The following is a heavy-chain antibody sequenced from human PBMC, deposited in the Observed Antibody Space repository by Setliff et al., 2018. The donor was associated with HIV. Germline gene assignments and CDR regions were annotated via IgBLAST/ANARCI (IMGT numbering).Heavy chain of an antibody. J-gene: IGHJ6*03. D-gene: IGHD3-3*01. CDR3: ARHVPDYDFWSGSPAHYYYYYMDV. CDR1: GGSFSGYY. CDR2: IYHSGST. Sequence: TSETLSLTCAVYGGSFSGYYWGWIRQPPGKGLEWIGSIYHSGSTYYNPSLKSRVAISVDTSKSQFSLRLTSVTAADTAIYYCARHVPDYDFWSGSPAHYYYYYMDVWGKGTTVTVSS. V-gene: IGHV4-34*01.